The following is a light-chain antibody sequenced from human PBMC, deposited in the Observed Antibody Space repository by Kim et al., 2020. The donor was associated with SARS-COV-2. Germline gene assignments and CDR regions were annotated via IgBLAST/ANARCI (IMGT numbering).Light chain of an antibody. CDR1: KVGDKY. Sequence: VSVSPGQTASITCSGDKVGDKYTCWYQQKPGQSPVLVIYRDSRRPSGIPERFSGSNSGNTATLTISGTQAMDEADYYCQTWDSSGVFGGGTQLTVL. V-gene: IGLV3-1*01. CDR2: RDS. CDR3: QTWDSSGV. J-gene: IGLJ2*01.